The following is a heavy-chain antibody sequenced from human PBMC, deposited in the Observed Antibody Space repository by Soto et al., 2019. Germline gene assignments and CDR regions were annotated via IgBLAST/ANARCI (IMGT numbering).Heavy chain of an antibody. CDR2: ISGSGDST. D-gene: IGHD1-26*01. V-gene: IGHV3-23*01. CDR1: GFTFSSYA. CDR3: ARRGSGSDYDY. J-gene: IGHJ4*02. Sequence: EVQLLESGGGLVQPGGSLRLSCAASGFTFSSYAMNWVRQAPGKGLEWVSVISGSGDSTYYADSVKGRFTITRDNSKNTLYLQMNSLRAADTAVYYCARRGSGSDYDYWGQGTLVTVS.